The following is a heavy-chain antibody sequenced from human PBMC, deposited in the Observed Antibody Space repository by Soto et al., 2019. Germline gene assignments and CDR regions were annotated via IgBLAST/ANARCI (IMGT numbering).Heavy chain of an antibody. CDR2: MNSFSGDT. V-gene: IGHV1-18*01. CDR1: GYTFTHYG. J-gene: IGHJ2*01. Sequence: QVQLVQSGAEVKKPGASVKVSCKASGYTFTHYGITWVRQAPGQGLEWMGWMNSFSGDTNYQQKLQGTLTMTTDTSTNTVYMELRNLRSDDTAVYYCARDLHSGGKYWYFDIWGRGTLVTVSS. CDR3: ARDLHSGGKYWYFDI. D-gene: IGHD2-15*01.